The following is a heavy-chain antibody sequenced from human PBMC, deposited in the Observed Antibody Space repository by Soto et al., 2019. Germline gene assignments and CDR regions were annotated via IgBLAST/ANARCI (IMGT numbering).Heavy chain of an antibody. D-gene: IGHD1-26*01. CDR1: GYSFTSYW. CDR3: ARQDSGSYQGTAFDI. CDR2: IYPGDSDT. J-gene: IGHJ3*02. Sequence: GESLKISCKGSGYSFTSYWIGWVRQMPGKGLEWMGIIYPGDSDTRYSPSFQGQVTISADKSISTAYLQWSSLKASDTAMYYCARQDSGSYQGTAFDIWGQGTMVTVSS. V-gene: IGHV5-51*01.